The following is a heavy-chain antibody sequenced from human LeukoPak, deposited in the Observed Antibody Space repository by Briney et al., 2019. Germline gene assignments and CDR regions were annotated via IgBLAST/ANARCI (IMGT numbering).Heavy chain of an antibody. V-gene: IGHV1-24*01. CDR1: GYTLTELS. Sequence: GASVKVSCKVSGYTLTELSMHWVRQAPGKGLERTGGFDPEDGETIYAQKFQGRVTMTEDTSTDTAYMELSRLRSEDTAVYYCATSPRFGFWSGYYTDLDYWGQGTQVTVSS. CDR3: ATSPRFGFWSGYYTDLDY. D-gene: IGHD3-3*01. J-gene: IGHJ4*02. CDR2: FDPEDGET.